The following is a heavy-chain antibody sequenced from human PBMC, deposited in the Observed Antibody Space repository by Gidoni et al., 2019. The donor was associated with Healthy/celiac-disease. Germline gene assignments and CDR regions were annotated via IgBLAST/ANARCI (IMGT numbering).Heavy chain of an antibody. D-gene: IGHD5-18*01. J-gene: IGHJ5*02. CDR1: GGAISSGGYS. CDR2: IFHSGST. CDR3: ARGGYSYTYEDWFDP. Sequence: QLQLQESGSGLVKPSQTLSLTCAASGGAISSGGYSWSWIRQPPGQGLEWIGYIFHSGSTSYNPSLKSRVTISLDRCRNQFSLKLSSVTAADTAVYYCARGGYSYTYEDWFDPWGQGTLVTVSS. V-gene: IGHV4-30-2*01.